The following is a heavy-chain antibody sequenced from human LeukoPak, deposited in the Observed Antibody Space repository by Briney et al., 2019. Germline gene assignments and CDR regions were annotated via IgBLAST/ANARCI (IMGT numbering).Heavy chain of an antibody. CDR2: ISSDGSNK. D-gene: IGHD5-18*01. CDR3: ALAYSYGRDAFDI. J-gene: IGHJ3*02. Sequence: GGSLRLSCAASGFTFSSYGMQWVRQAPGKGLEWVAVISSDGSNKYYADSVKGRFTISRDNSKNTLFLQMNSLRAEDTAVYYCALAYSYGRDAFDIWGQGTMVTVSS. CDR1: GFTFSSYG. V-gene: IGHV3-30*03.